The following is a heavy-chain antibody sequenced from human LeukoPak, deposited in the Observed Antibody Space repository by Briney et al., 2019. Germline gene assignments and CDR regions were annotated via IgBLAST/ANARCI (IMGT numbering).Heavy chain of an antibody. D-gene: IGHD3-10*01. J-gene: IGHJ6*02. CDR2: ISAYNGNT. V-gene: IGHV1-18*01. Sequence: ASVKVSCKASGYTFTSYGISWVRQAPGQGLEWMGWISAYNGNTNYAQKLQGRVTMTTDTSTSTAYMELRSLRSDDTAVYYCARDGDRYYGSGSYSPQHYYYGMDVWGQGTTVTVSS. CDR1: GYTFTSYG. CDR3: ARDGDRYYGSGSYSPQHYYYGMDV.